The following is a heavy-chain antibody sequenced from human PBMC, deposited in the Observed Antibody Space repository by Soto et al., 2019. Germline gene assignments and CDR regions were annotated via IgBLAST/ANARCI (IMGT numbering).Heavy chain of an antibody. CDR2: INHSGST. V-gene: IGHV4-34*01. CDR1: GGSFSGYY. J-gene: IGHJ6*02. Sequence: SETLSLTCAVYGGSFSGYYWSWIRQPPGKGLEWIGEINHSGSTNYNPSLKSRVTIPGDTSTNQFSLKVSSVTAADTAVYYCARRPFYYGMDVWGQGTTVTVSS. CDR3: ARRPFYYGMDV.